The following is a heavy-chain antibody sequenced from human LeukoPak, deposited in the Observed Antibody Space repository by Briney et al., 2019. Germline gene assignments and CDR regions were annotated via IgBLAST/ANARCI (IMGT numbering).Heavy chain of an antibody. CDR2: IKQDGSEK. V-gene: IGHV3-7*03. CDR1: GFTFSTYW. D-gene: IGHD5-18*01. Sequence: GGSLRLSCAASGFTFSTYWMSWVRQAPGKGLEWVANIKQDGSEKYYVDSVKGRFTIFRDNAKKSLFLQMNSLRAEDTAVYYCARDGRGYTYGNDFWGQGTLVTVSP. CDR3: ARDGRGYTYGNDF. J-gene: IGHJ4*02.